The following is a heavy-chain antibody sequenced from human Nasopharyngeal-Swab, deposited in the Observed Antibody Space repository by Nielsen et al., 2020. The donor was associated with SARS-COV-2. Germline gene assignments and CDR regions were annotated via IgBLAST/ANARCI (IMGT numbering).Heavy chain of an antibody. Sequence: WIRQPPGKGLEWIGEINHSGSTNYNPSLKSRVTISVDTSKNQFSLKLSSVTAADTAVYYCARGIAAAGNFPRIRVFPDVWGKGTTVTVSS. D-gene: IGHD6-13*01. CDR2: INHSGST. CDR3: ARGIAAAGNFPRIRVFPDV. J-gene: IGHJ6*04. V-gene: IGHV4-34*01.